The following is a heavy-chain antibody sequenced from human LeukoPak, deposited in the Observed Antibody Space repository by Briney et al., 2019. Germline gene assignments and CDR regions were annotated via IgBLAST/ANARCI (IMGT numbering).Heavy chain of an antibody. Sequence: SQTLSLTCAVSGGSISSSGYSWSWIRQPAGKGLEWIGYIYHSGGTYYNPSLKSRVTISVDRSSNQFSLKLTSVTAADTAVYYCARATVVVVVNWFDPWGQGTLVTVSS. CDR1: GGSISSSGYS. CDR3: ARATVVVVVNWFDP. D-gene: IGHD2-15*01. V-gene: IGHV4-30-2*01. J-gene: IGHJ5*02. CDR2: IYHSGGT.